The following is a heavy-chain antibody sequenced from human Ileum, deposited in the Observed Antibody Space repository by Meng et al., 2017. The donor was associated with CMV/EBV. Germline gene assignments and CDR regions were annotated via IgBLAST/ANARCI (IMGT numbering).Heavy chain of an antibody. CDR3: ENGQGIQTLDY. CDR1: GYTFTRYY. V-gene: IGHV1-46*01. D-gene: IGHD5-18*01. CDR2: FNPSGGRT. J-gene: IGHJ4*02. Sequence: ASVKVSCKASGYTFTRYYIHWVRQAPGQGLEWLGIFNPSGGRTDSAPKFQGRVTMTGDTSTSTAYMELSSLKFEDTAVYYCENGQGIQTLDYWGQGTLVTVSS.